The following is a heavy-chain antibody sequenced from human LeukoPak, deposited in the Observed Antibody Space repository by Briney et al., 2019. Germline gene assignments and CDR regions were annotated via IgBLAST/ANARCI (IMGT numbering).Heavy chain of an antibody. CDR3: ARVACGGDCYPYYFDY. J-gene: IGHJ4*02. CDR2: IIPIFGTA. CDR1: GGTFSSYA. V-gene: IGHV1-69*05. D-gene: IGHD2-21*02. Sequence: ASVKVSCKASGGTFSSYAISWVRQAPGQGHEWMGRIIPIFGTANYAQKFQGRVTITTDESTSTAYMELSSLRSEDTAVYYCARVACGGDCYPYYFDYWGQGTLVTVSS.